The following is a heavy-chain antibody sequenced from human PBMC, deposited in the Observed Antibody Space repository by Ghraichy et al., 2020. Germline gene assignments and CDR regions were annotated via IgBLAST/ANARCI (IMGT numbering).Heavy chain of an antibody. CDR3: ARDPVAGEGDWAYYYYYMDV. CDR2: IIPIFGTA. D-gene: IGHD6-19*01. Sequence: SVTVSCKASGGTFSSYAISWVRQAPGQGLEWMGRIIPIFGTANYAQKFQGRVTITADESTSTAYMELSSLRSEDTAVYYCARDPVAGEGDWAYYYYYMDVWGKGTTVTVSS. CDR1: GGTFSSYA. V-gene: IGHV1-69*13. J-gene: IGHJ6*03.